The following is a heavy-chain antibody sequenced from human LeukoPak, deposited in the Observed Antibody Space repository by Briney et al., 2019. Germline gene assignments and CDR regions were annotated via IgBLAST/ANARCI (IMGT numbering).Heavy chain of an antibody. D-gene: IGHD4-23*01. J-gene: IGHJ4*02. CDR1: GFTFSIYW. CDR2: IKRDGSER. Sequence: GGSLRLSCAASGFTFSIYWMNWVRQAPGKGLEWVASIKRDGSERYYVDSVKGRFTISRDNAKSSVYLRMNSLRADDTGVYYCTSGGSPYWGQGTLVTVSS. CDR3: TSGGSPY. V-gene: IGHV3-7*02.